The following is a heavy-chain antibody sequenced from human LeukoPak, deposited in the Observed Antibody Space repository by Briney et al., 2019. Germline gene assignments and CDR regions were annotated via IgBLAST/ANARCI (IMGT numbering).Heavy chain of an antibody. CDR2: IGSSGGSR. V-gene: IGHV3-48*03. J-gene: IGHJ3*02. CDR1: GFTFSSYE. CDR3: AREDGDAFDI. D-gene: IGHD5-24*01. Sequence: GGSLSLSCAASGFTFSSYEMDWVRRAPGKGLEWVSYIGSSGGSRYYADSVKGRFTSSRDNAKNSLYLQMNSLRVEDTAVYYCAREDGDAFDIWGQGTMVSVSS.